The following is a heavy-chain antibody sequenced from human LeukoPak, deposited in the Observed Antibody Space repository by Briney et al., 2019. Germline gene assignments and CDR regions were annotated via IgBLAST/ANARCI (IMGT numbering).Heavy chain of an antibody. J-gene: IGHJ5*02. CDR2: IYTSGST. Sequence: SQTLSLTCTVSGGSISSGSYYWSWIRQPAGKGLEWIGRIYTSGSTNYNPSLKSRVTISGDASKSQFSLKLSYVTAADTGVYYCARDRGVTMVRGAHRWWFDPWGQGTLVTVSS. D-gene: IGHD3-10*01. CDR3: ARDRGVTMVRGAHRWWFDP. CDR1: GGSISSGSYY. V-gene: IGHV4-61*02.